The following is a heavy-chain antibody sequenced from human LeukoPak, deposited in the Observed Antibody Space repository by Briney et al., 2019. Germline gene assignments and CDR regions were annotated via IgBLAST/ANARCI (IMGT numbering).Heavy chain of an antibody. V-gene: IGHV3-48*04. D-gene: IGHD7-27*01. CDR2: ISSSSSTI. CDR1: GFTFSSYS. Sequence: PGGSLRLSCAASGFTFSSYSMNWVRQAPGKGLEWVSYISSSSSTIYYADSVMGRFTISRDNAKNSLYLQMNSLRAEDTAVYYCARDQLTGGYYFDYWGQGALVTVSS. CDR3: ARDQLTGGYYFDY. J-gene: IGHJ4*02.